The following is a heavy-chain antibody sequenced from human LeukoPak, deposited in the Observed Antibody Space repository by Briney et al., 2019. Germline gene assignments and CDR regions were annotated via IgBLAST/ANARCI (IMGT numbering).Heavy chain of an antibody. J-gene: IGHJ6*03. CDR3: TTFHYYGSGSPFYYNYYYMDV. CDR1: GFNFSNAW. Sequence: PGGSLRLSHAASGFNFSNAWMTWVRQAPGKGREWGGRIKSKSHGGTPHYAAPVKGRFTISRDDSKNTLYLQMNSLKTEDTAVYYCTTFHYYGSGSPFYYNYYYMDVWGKGTTVTISS. V-gene: IGHV3-15*01. CDR2: IKSKSHGGTP. D-gene: IGHD3-10*01.